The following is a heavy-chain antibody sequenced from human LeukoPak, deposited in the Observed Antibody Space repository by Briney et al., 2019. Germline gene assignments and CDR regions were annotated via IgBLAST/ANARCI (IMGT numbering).Heavy chain of an antibody. CDR3: ARPVYDFWSGYYY. J-gene: IGHJ4*02. CDR2: IYYSGST. CDR1: GGSISSSSYY. V-gene: IGHV4-39*01. D-gene: IGHD3-3*01. Sequence: SETLSLTCTVSGGSISSSSYYWGWIRQPPGKGLEWIGSIYYSGSTYYNPSLKSRVTISVDTSKNQFSLKLSSVTAADTAVYYCARPVYDFWSGYYYWGQGTLVTVSS.